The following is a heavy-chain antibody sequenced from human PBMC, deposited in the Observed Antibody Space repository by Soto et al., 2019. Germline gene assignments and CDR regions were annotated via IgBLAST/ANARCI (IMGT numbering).Heavy chain of an antibody. CDR1: GFTFSSYG. V-gene: IGHV3-30*18. CDR3: AKDHLVTYYYDSSGYYGAFDI. J-gene: IGHJ3*02. Sequence: AGGSLRLSCAASGFTFSSYGMHWVRQAPGKGLEWVAVISYDGSNKYYADSVKGRFTISRDNSKNTLYLQMNSLRAEDTAVYYCAKDHLVTYYYDSSGYYGAFDIWGQGTMVTVSS. D-gene: IGHD3-22*01. CDR2: ISYDGSNK.